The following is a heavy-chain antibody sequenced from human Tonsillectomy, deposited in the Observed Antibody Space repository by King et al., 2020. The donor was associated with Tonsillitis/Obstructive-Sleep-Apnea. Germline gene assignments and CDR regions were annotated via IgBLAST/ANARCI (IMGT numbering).Heavy chain of an antibody. J-gene: IGHJ4*02. V-gene: IGHV1-18*01. CDR1: GYTFSSYD. CDR3: ARGNYDYVWGSYRSRDYLDY. Sequence: VQLVESGVEVKKPGASVKVSCKASGYTFSSYDINWVRQAPGQGLEWMGRISGYNDNTKYAQILQGRVTMTTDTSTSTAYMELRSLRSDDTAVYYCARGNYDYVWGSYRSRDYLDYWGQGTLVTVSS. CDR2: ISGYNDNT. D-gene: IGHD3-16*02.